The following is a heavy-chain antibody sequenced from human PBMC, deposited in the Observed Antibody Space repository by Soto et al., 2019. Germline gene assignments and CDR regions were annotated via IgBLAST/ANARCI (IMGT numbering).Heavy chain of an antibody. V-gene: IGHV4-61*01. CDR1: GGSVSSGSYY. CDR2: IYYSGST. Sequence: QVQLQESGPGLVKPSETLSLTCTVSGGSVSSGSYYWSWIRQPPGKGLEWIGYIYYSGSTNYNPSLKSQVTISVDTSKNQFSLKLSSVTAADTAVYYCARDHPNYGDYEADYGMDVWGQGTTVTVSS. J-gene: IGHJ6*02. D-gene: IGHD4-17*01. CDR3: ARDHPNYGDYEADYGMDV.